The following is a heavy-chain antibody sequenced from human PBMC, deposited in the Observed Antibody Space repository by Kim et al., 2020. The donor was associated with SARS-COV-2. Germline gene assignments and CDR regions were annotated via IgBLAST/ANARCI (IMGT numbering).Heavy chain of an antibody. D-gene: IGHD5-18*01. CDR3: AKGGAHSYNALFDY. V-gene: IGHV3-23*01. CDR1: GFAFNTFI. Sequence: GGSLRLSCTASGFAFNTFIMGWVRHSPGRGLEWLSSITATSSDAYYADSVQGRFSISRDNSKNTLHLQMEALKDEDTAIYYCAKGGAHSYNALFDYWGRG. J-gene: IGHJ4*02. CDR2: ITATSSDA.